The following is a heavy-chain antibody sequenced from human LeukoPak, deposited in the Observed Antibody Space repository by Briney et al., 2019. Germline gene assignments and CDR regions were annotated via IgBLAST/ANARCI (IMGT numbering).Heavy chain of an antibody. CDR2: INVNGSI. J-gene: IGHJ4*02. CDR1: GGSLSGYF. Sequence: SETLSLTCAVDGGSLSGYFWSWIRQPPGKGLEWIGEINVNGSINYNPSLKGRVTISADTSKSQFSLELTSVIAADTAVFYCARARSTVTTYFDSWGQGTLVIVSS. D-gene: IGHD4-17*01. CDR3: ARARSTVTTYFDS. V-gene: IGHV4-34*01.